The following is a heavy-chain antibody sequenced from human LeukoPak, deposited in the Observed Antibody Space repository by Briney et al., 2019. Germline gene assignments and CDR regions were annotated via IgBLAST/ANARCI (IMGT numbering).Heavy chain of an antibody. CDR1: GDSISSTAYY. V-gene: IGHV4-39*01. J-gene: IGHJ4*02. D-gene: IGHD1-14*01. CDR3: TRGFDHAKSGY. Sequence: SETLSLTCTVSGDSISSTAYYWGWSRQPPGKGLEWIGMIHFSGTIYNNPSLMSRVTISVDTSKNQFSLKLTSVTAADTAVYYCTRGFDHAKSGYWGQGTLVTVSS. CDR2: IHFSGTI.